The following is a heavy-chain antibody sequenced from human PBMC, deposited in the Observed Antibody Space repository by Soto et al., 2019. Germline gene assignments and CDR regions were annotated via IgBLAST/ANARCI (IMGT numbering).Heavy chain of an antibody. CDR2: IYYSGST. Sequence: QVQLQESGPGLVKPSETLSLTCTVSGGTISSWYWSWIRQPPGKGLEWIGYIYYSGSTNCNPSLKSRVTISVDTSKNQFSLKLSSVTAADTAVYYCAIRYGSAIDYWGQGTLVTVSS. CDR1: GGTISSWY. J-gene: IGHJ4*02. D-gene: IGHD1-26*01. CDR3: AIRYGSAIDY. V-gene: IGHV4-59*08.